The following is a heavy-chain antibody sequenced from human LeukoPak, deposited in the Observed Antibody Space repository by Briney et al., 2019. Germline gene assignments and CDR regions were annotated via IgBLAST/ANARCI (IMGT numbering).Heavy chain of an antibody. J-gene: IGHJ6*02. CDR3: AREYSYGYSYGMDV. Sequence: PGGSLRLSCAASGFTFSSYEMNWVRQAPGKGLEWFSYISSSGSTIYYADSVKGRFTISRDNAKNSLYLQMNSLRAEDTAVYYCAREYSYGYSYGMDVWGQGTTVTVSS. CDR1: GFTFSSYE. D-gene: IGHD5-18*01. CDR2: ISSSGSTI. V-gene: IGHV3-48*03.